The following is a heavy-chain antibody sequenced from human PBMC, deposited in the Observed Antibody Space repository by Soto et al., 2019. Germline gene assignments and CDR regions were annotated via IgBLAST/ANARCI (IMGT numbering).Heavy chain of an antibody. D-gene: IGHD3-10*01. CDR2: INHSGST. CDR1: GGSFSGYY. V-gene: IGHV4-34*01. J-gene: IGHJ4*02. Sequence: SETLSLTCAVYGGSFSGYYWSWIRQPPGKGLEWIGEINHSGSTNYNPSLKSRVTISVDTSKNQFSLKLSSVTAADTAVYYCARVAYYDSGSSGYWGQGTLVT. CDR3: ARVAYYDSGSSGY.